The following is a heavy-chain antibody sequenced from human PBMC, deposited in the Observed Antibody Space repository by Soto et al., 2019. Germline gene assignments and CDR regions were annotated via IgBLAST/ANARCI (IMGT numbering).Heavy chain of an antibody. Sequence: QVQLVQSGAEVQKPGSSLKVSCKTSGVTFSTSGISWVRQGPGHGLEWMGGIISLCGTPIYARKFQGSVSITADHPATTTYLELSGPSSDDTAIYYCATVSPSICGGGNCYRLDSYFDSWGQGSQVVVSS. CDR3: ATVSPSICGGGNCYRLDSYFDS. CDR2: IISLCGTP. J-gene: IGHJ4*03. V-gene: IGHV1-69*19. CDR1: GVTFSTSG. D-gene: IGHD2-21*01.